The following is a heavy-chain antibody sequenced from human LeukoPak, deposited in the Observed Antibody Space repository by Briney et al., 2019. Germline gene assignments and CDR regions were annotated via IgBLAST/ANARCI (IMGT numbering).Heavy chain of an antibody. J-gene: IGHJ4*02. CDR2: IYYSGST. CDR3: ARHRPGDYSILGYFDY. V-gene: IGHV4-39*01. D-gene: IGHD4-17*01. CDR1: GGSISSGGYY. Sequence: SQTLSLTCTVSGGSISSGGYYWDWIRQPPGKGLEWIGSIYYSGSTYYNPSLKSRVTISVDTSKNQFSLKLSSVTAADTAVYYCARHRPGDYSILGYFDYWGQGTLVTVSS.